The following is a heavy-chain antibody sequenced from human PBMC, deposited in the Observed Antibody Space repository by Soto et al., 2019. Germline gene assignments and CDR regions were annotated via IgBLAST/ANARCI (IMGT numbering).Heavy chain of an antibody. Sequence: SVKVSCMVSGGTLSSYAISWVAQAPGQGFEWVGGIIPILGTANYAQKFQGRVTITAVESTSTAYMELSSLRSEDTAVYYCASGSGYDRTKNWFDPWGQGTLVTVSS. D-gene: IGHD3-22*01. CDR2: IIPILGTA. CDR1: GGTLSSYA. J-gene: IGHJ5*02. V-gene: IGHV1-69*13. CDR3: ASGSGYDRTKNWFDP.